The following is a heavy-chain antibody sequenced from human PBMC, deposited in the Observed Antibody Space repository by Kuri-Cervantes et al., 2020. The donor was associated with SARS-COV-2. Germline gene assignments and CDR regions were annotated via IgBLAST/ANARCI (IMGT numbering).Heavy chain of an antibody. J-gene: IGHJ6*03. D-gene: IGHD2-15*01. V-gene: IGHV3-11*06. CDR1: GFSFSDYY. CDR2: ISSSTTYT. CDR3: ARGGLCSGGSCYHYSYYMDV. Sequence: GESLKISRAASGFSFSDYYMIWIRQAPGKGLEWVSYISSSTTYTNHADSVKGRFTISRDNAKNSLYLHMDSLRAEDSAVYSCARGGLCSGGSCYHYSYYMDVWGKGTTVTVSS.